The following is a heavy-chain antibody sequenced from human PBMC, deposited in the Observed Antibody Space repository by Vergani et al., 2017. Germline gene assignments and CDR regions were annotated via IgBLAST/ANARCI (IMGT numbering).Heavy chain of an antibody. V-gene: IGHV4-34*01. CDR2: INHSGST. CDR3: AREPGIAAARTGWYFDL. Sequence: QVQLQQWGAGLLKPSETLSLTCAVYGGSFSGYYWSWTRQPPGKGLEWIGEINHSGSTNYNPSLKSRVTISVDTSKNQFSLKLSSVTAADTAVYYCAREPGIAAARTGWYFDLWGRGTLVTVSS. J-gene: IGHJ2*01. CDR1: GGSFSGYY. D-gene: IGHD6-13*01.